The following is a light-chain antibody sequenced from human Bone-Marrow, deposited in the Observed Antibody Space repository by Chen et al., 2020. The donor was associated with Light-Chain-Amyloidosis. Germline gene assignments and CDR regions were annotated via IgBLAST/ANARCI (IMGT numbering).Light chain of an antibody. CDR3: QQYSNWPVT. Sequence: ETAMTQSPATLSVSPGERATLSCRASQSVSNMLAWYQRKPGQAPRLLLYHASTRATGIPARFSGSGSGTEFTLIISSLQSEDFALYYCQQYSNWPVTFGQGIRLEIK. CDR1: QSVSNM. CDR2: HAS. V-gene: IGKV3-15*01. J-gene: IGKJ5*01.